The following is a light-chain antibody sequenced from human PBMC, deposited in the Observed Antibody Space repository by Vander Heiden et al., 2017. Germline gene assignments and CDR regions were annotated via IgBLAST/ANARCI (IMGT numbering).Light chain of an antibody. V-gene: IGLV3-21*02. CDR1: QIGRKN. J-gene: IGLJ2*01. CDR3: QVWDSTGEHVI. CDR2: DDS. Sequence: SYVLTQPPSVSVAPGQTANITCGGDQIGRKNVHWYQLKPRQAPVLVVYDDSDRPSGIPERFSGFNTETTATLTISRVEAGDEADYFCQVWDSTGEHVIFGGGTKVTVL.